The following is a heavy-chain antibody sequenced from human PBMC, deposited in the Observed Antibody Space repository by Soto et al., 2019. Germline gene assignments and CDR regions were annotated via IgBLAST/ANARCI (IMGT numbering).Heavy chain of an antibody. CDR2: IYYSGTS. D-gene: IGHD2-2*01. J-gene: IGHJ5*02. CDR3: ARLHCDSPNCVPLDP. CDR1: GGSISDDTYY. V-gene: IGHV4-39*01. Sequence: QLQLQESGPGLVKPSETLSLTCTVSGGSISDDTYYWGWIRQPPGKGLEWIGSIYYSGTSSYNPCLKSRVPMSVDTSKKQLSLRLRSVTAADTAVYYCARLHCDSPNCVPLDPWGQGTLVIVSS.